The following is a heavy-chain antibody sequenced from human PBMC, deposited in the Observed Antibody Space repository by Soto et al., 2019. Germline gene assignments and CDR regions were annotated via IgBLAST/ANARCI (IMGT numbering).Heavy chain of an antibody. J-gene: IGHJ4*02. D-gene: IGHD6-19*01. CDR1: GFTFSSYW. V-gene: IGHV3-74*01. CDR2: INSDGSST. Sequence: EVQLVESGGGLVQPGGSLRLSCAASGFTFSSYWMHWVRQAPGKGLVWVSRINSDGSSTSYSDSVKGRLTISRDNAKNTLYLQMISLRAADTAVYYCAGAVAGPTANGYWGQGTLGTAS. CDR3: AGAVAGPTANGY.